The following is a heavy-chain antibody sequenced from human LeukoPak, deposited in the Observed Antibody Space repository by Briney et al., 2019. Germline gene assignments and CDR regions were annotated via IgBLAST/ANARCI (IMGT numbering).Heavy chain of an antibody. Sequence: ASVKVSCKASGYTFTKYAVHWVRQAPGQRPEWMGWINAGNGDTKYSQNFQDTVTITRDTSANTAYMELSSLTSEDTALYYCARDDCGDTCYPGGYWGQGTLVTVSS. V-gene: IGHV1-3*01. D-gene: IGHD2-21*01. CDR1: GYTFTKYA. CDR2: INAGNGDT. J-gene: IGHJ4*02. CDR3: ARDDCGDTCYPGGY.